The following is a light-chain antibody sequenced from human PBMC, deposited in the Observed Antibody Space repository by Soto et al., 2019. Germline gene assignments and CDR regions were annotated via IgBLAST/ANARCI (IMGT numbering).Light chain of an antibody. J-gene: IGLJ3*02. CDR3: QSYDSSRSGWV. V-gene: IGLV1-40*01. CDR2: GNS. Sequence: QSVLTQPPSVSGAPGQRVTISCTGSSSNIGAGYDVHWYQQLPGKAPKLLIYGNSNRPSGVPDRFSGSKSGTSASLAITGLQAEDEADYYCQSYDSSRSGWVFGGGTKLTVL. CDR1: SSNIGAGYD.